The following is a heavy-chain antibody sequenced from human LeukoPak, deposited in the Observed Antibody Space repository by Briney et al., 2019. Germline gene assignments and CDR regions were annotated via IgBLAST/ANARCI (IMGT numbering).Heavy chain of an antibody. J-gene: IGHJ5*02. V-gene: IGHV3-53*05. CDR2: ICSAGGT. CDR3: AKDSGIAVAVGYSWLDP. CDR1: GITVSSSY. D-gene: IGHD6-13*01. Sequence: GGSLRPSCAASGITVSSSYMSWVRQAPGKGLEWVSVICSAGGTYYADSVKGRFTISRDNSKNTLYLQMNSLSTEDAAVYYCAKDSGIAVAVGYSWLDPWGQGTLVIVSS.